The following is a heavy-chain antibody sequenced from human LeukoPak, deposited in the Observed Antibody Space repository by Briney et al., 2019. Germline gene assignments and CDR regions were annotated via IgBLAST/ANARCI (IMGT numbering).Heavy chain of an antibody. V-gene: IGHV3-30*04. D-gene: IGHD1-7*01. CDR3: GTNYFDY. CDR2: ISYDGSNK. CDR1: GFTFSSYA. J-gene: IGHJ4*02. Sequence: PGGSLRLSCAASGFTFSSYAMHWVRQAPGKGLEWVAVISYDGSNKNYADSVKGRFTISGDNSKNTLYLQMNSLRAEDTSVYFLGTNYFDYWGQGTLVTVSS.